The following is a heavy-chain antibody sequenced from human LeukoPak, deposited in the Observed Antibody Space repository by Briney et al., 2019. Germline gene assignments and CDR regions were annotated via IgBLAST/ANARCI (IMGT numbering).Heavy chain of an antibody. J-gene: IGHJ3*02. Sequence: GGSLRLSCAASGFTFSAYAMAWVRQAPGKGLEWASTISGSGGTTYSADSVKGRFTISRDNFKNILYLQVNSLRAGDTAVYYCAKDYYYDSSGHYYGDAFDIWGQGTMVTVSS. D-gene: IGHD3-22*01. CDR3: AKDYYYDSSGHYYGDAFDI. V-gene: IGHV3-23*01. CDR1: GFTFSAYA. CDR2: ISGSGGTT.